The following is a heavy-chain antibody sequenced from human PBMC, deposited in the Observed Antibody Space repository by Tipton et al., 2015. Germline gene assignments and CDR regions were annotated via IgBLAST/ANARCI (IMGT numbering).Heavy chain of an antibody. D-gene: IGHD5-24*01. CDR1: GGSVSSVTYY. CDR2: IYYSGST. V-gene: IGHV4-31*03. J-gene: IGHJ4*02. CDR3: ASEPDIAGYNWGFDY. Sequence: TLSLTCTVSGGSVSSVTYYWGWIRQPPGKGLEWIGYIYYSGSTYYNPSLKSRVTISVDTSKNQFSLKLSSVTAADTAVYFCASEPDIAGYNWGFDYWGQGTLVTVSS.